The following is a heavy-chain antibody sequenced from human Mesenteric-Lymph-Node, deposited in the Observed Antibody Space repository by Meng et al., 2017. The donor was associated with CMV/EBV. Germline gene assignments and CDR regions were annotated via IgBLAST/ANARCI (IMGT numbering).Heavy chain of an antibody. CDR1: GCTFSSYA. CDR2: ISYDGSNK. CDR3: ARDPSGGGSYFPY. J-gene: IGHJ4*02. V-gene: IGHV3-30*04. D-gene: IGHD1-26*01. Sequence: CAASGCTFSSYAMHWVRQAPGKGLEWVAVISYDGSNKYYADSVKGRFTISRDNSKNTLYLRMNSLRAEDTAVYYCARDPSGGGSYFPYWGQGTLVTVSS.